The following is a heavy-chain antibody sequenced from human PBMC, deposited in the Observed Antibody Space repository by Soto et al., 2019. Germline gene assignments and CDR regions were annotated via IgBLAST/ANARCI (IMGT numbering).Heavy chain of an antibody. V-gene: IGHV3-30*18. D-gene: IGHD3-22*01. CDR3: AKDLGYDSSGDFDY. CDR2: ISYDGSNK. Sequence: ESGGGVVQPGRSLRLSCAASGFTFSRYGMHWVRQAPGKGLEWVAVISYDGSNKYYADSVKGRFTISRDNSKNTLYLQMNSLRAEDTAVYYCAKDLGYDSSGDFDYWGQGTLVTVSS. CDR1: GFTFSRYG. J-gene: IGHJ4*02.